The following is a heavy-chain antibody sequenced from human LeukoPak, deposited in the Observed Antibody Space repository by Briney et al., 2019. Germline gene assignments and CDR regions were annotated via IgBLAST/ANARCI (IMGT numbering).Heavy chain of an antibody. J-gene: IGHJ4*02. CDR3: ARSPRGGVAPSDMSYFDY. CDR2: ISAYNGNT. CDR1: GYTFTSYG. V-gene: IGHV1-18*01. D-gene: IGHD6-13*01. Sequence: ASVKVSCKASGYTFTSYGISWVRQAPGQGLEWMGWISAYNGNTKYAQKPQGRVTMTTDTSTSTAYMELRSLRSDDTAVYYCARSPRGGVAPSDMSYFDYWGQGTLVTVSS.